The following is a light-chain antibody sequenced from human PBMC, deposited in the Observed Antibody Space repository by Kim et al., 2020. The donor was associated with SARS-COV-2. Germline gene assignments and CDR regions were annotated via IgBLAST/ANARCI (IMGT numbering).Light chain of an antibody. Sequence: VAPERTVRITCQGDSRRSYDANWYQRKQGQTPILVSYSKNNRPSGIPDRFSGSSAGNTASLTITGTQAGDEADFYCNSRDSNDNVVFGGGTQLTVL. J-gene: IGLJ2*01. V-gene: IGLV3-19*01. CDR1: SRRSYD. CDR2: SKN. CDR3: NSRDSNDNVV.